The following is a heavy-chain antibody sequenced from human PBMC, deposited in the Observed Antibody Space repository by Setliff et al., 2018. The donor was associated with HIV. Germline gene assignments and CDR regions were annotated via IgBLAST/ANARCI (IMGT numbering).Heavy chain of an antibody. V-gene: IGHV3-23*01. J-gene: IGHJ4*02. CDR3: AKKTAAYTSGSWLHY. Sequence: GSLRLSCASSGFTFSSYAMTWVRQAPGKGLECVAVMSGSGGDTYYADSVKGRFVISREKSKSTLYLQMNSLRAEDTAVYYCAKKTAAYTSGSWLHYWGQGTLVTVSS. CDR1: GFTFSSYA. CDR2: MSGSGGDT. D-gene: IGHD3-10*01.